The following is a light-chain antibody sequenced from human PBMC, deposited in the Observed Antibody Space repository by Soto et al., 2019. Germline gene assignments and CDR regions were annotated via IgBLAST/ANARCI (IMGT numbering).Light chain of an antibody. Sequence: EIVLTQSPGTRSLSPGERATLSCRASQSVSSNYLAWYQQKPGQAPRLLIYGASSRAAGISGRVSGSGSGTDFTLTISRLEPVDFAVYYCQQYGSSPYTFGQGTKLEIK. V-gene: IGKV3-20*01. CDR1: QSVSSNY. CDR3: QQYGSSPYT. CDR2: GAS. J-gene: IGKJ2*01.